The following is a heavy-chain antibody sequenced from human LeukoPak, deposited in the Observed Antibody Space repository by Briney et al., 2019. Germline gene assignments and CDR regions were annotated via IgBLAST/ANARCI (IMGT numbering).Heavy chain of an antibody. CDR2: INPNSGGT. J-gene: IGHJ6*03. CDR3: ARGPLAAAGNYYYYYYMDV. CDR1: GYTFTGYY. V-gene: IGHV1-2*02. Sequence: ASVKVSCKASGYTFTGYYMHWVRQAPGQGLEWMGWINPNSGGTNYAQKFQGRVTMTRDTSISTAYMELSRLRSDDTAVYYCARGPLAAAGNYYYYYYMDVWGKGTTVTVSS. D-gene: IGHD6-13*01.